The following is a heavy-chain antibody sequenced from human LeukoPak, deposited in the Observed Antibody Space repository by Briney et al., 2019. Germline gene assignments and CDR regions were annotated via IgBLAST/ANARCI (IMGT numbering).Heavy chain of an antibody. CDR1: GFNFSDAW. CDR2: IKRKIDGGGTA. J-gene: IGHJ4*02. D-gene: IGHD3-10*01. V-gene: IGHV3-15*01. Sequence: GGSLRLSCAASGFNFSDAWMSCVRQAPGKGLEWVGRIKRKIDGGGTADYAAPVKGRFTISRDDSKNTLHLQMNSLETEDTGVYYCTDDLHYFASNWGQGTLVTVSS. CDR3: TDDLHYFASN.